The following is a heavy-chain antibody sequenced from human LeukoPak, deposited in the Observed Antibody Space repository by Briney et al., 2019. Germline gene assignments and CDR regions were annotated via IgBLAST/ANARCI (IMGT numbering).Heavy chain of an antibody. CDR1: GFTFSSYE. J-gene: IGHJ4*02. Sequence: GGSLRLSCAASGFTFSSYEMNWVRQAPGKGLEWVANIKKDGSEKYYVDAVKGRFTISRDNAKTSLYLQMNSLRAEDTAVYYCARDLSGIAGYTYGRGIDYWGQGTLATVSS. CDR2: IKKDGSEK. D-gene: IGHD5-18*01. CDR3: ARDLSGIAGYTYGRGIDY. V-gene: IGHV3-7*01.